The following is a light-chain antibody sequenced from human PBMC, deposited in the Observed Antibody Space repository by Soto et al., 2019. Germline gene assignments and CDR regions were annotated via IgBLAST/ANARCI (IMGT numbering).Light chain of an antibody. CDR2: EVT. CDR3: GSYTSRNTLV. CDR1: SSDVGGYNY. J-gene: IGLJ1*01. V-gene: IGLV2-14*03. Sequence: QSALTQPASVSGSPGQSITISCTGTSSDVGGYNYVSWYQQHPGKAPKLLIYEVTYRPSGVSNRVSGSKAGNTASLTISGLQAEDEADYFCGSYTSRNTLVFGTGTKVTVL.